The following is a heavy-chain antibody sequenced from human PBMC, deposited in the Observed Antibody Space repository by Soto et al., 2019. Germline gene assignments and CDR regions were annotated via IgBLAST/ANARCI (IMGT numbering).Heavy chain of an antibody. J-gene: IGHJ4*02. CDR3: ARGRAYSGSDGDS. Sequence: QVQLQESGPGLVKPSETLSLTCTVSGDSVASFGSYWSWIRQPPGKGLEWLGYISYSGSTAFNPSLKSRLTILVDPSKNQLSLKLSSVTAADNAFYYCARGRAYSGSDGDSWGQGTLVTVSS. D-gene: IGHD1-26*01. CDR2: ISYSGST. CDR1: GDSVASFGSY. V-gene: IGHV4-61*08.